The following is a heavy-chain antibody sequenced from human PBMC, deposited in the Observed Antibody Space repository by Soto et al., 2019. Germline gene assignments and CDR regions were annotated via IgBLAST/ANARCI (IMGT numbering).Heavy chain of an antibody. CDR2: INPNSGGT. J-gene: IGHJ4*02. D-gene: IGHD6-13*01. CDR3: ARSSAGSSWSDFDY. Sequence: QVPLVQSGAEVKKPGASVKVSCKASGYTFTGYYMHWVRQAPGQGLEWMGWINPNSGGTNYAQKFQGWVTMTRDTSISTAYMELSRLRSDDTAVYYCARSSAGSSWSDFDYWGQGTLVTVSS. V-gene: IGHV1-2*04. CDR1: GYTFTGYY.